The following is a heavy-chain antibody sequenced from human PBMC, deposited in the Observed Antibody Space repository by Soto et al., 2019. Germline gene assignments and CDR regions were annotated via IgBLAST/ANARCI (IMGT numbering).Heavy chain of an antibody. CDR2: IIPIFGTA. Sequence: VKVSSKASGSTFSSYAISWVRQAPGQGLEWMGGIIPIFGTANYAQKFQGRVTITADESTSTAYMELSSLRSEDTAVYYCARDIIGEFPSSPHYYYGMDVWGQGTTVTVSS. CDR1: GSTFSSYA. V-gene: IGHV1-69*13. CDR3: ARDIIGEFPSSPHYYYGMDV. J-gene: IGHJ6*02. D-gene: IGHD3-10*01.